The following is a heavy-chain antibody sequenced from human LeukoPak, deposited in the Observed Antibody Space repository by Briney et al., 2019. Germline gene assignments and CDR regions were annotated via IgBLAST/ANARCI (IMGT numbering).Heavy chain of an antibody. CDR2: IYSGGST. CDR1: GFTFSSNY. D-gene: IGHD3-22*01. J-gene: IGHJ4*02. Sequence: GGSLRLSCAASGFTFSSNYMSWVRQAPGKGLEWVSVIYSGGSTYYSDSVKGRFTISRDNSKNTLYLQMNSLRAEDTAVYYCAKDLPSGYPDYWGQGTLVTVSS. CDR3: AKDLPSGYPDY. V-gene: IGHV3-53*01.